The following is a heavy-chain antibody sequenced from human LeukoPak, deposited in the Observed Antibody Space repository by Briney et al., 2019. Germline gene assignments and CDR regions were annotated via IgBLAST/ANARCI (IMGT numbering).Heavy chain of an antibody. Sequence: SETLSLTCAVYGGSFSGYYWSWIRQPPGKGLEWIGEINHSGSTNYNPSLKSRVTISVDTSKNQFSLKLSSVTAADTAVYYCARARSIFGVVSQPYYYYMDVWGKGTTVTVSS. CDR2: INHSGST. J-gene: IGHJ6*03. CDR1: GGSFSGYY. D-gene: IGHD3-3*01. V-gene: IGHV4-34*01. CDR3: ARARSIFGVVSQPYYYYMDV.